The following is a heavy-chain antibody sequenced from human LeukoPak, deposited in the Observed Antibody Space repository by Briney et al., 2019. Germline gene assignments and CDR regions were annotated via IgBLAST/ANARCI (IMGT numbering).Heavy chain of an antibody. Sequence: SETLSLTCTVSGGSISSYYWSWIRQPPGKGLEWIGYIYYSGSTNYNPSLKSRVTISVDTSKNQFSLKLSSVTAADTAVYYCARSQDTMVRGVIPGDYWGQGTLVTVSS. V-gene: IGHV4-59*08. CDR1: GGSISSYY. CDR3: ARSQDTMVRGVIPGDY. J-gene: IGHJ4*02. CDR2: IYYSGST. D-gene: IGHD3-10*01.